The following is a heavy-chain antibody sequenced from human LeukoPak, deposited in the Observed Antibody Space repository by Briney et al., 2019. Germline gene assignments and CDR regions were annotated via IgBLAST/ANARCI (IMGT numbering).Heavy chain of an antibody. CDR3: ATHGSGSYYNAPDY. J-gene: IGHJ4*02. V-gene: IGHV3-23*01. Sequence: GGSLRLSCAASGFTFSSYAMSWVRQAPGKGLEWVSVISGSGDSTHYADSVKGRFAISRDNSKTTLYVQMNSLRAEDTAVYYCATHGSGSYYNAPDYWGQGTLVTVSS. CDR1: GFTFSSYA. CDR2: ISGSGDST. D-gene: IGHD3-10*01.